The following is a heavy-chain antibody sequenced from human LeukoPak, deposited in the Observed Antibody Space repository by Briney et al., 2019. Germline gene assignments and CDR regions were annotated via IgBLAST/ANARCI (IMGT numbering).Heavy chain of an antibody. J-gene: IGHJ4*02. CDR3: ARGVVRGGWYHLFDY. Sequence: ASVKVSCKASGGTFSSYAISWVRQAPGQGLEWMGGIIPIFGTANYAQKFQGRVTITADESTSTAYMELSSLRSEDTAVYYCARGVVRGGWYHLFDYWGQGTLVTVSS. D-gene: IGHD6-19*01. CDR2: IIPIFGTA. CDR1: GGTFSSYA. V-gene: IGHV1-69*13.